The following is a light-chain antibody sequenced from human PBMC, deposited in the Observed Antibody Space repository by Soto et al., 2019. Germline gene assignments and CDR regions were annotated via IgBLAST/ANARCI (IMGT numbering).Light chain of an antibody. CDR3: QQYYSIPWT. J-gene: IGKJ1*01. CDR2: WAS. CDR1: QSVLYSSDNKNY. Sequence: DIVMTQSPDSLAVSLGERATFNCKSSQSVLYSSDNKNYLAWYQQKPGQPPKLLIYWASTREFGVPDRFSGSGSGTDFTLTISSLQAEDVAVYYCQQYYSIPWTFGQGTKVETK. V-gene: IGKV4-1*01.